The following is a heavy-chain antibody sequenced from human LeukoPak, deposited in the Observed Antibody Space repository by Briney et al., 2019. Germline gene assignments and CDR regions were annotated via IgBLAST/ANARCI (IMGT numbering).Heavy chain of an antibody. CDR3: AREGGYCSSTSCYIGRRYVY. CDR1: GFTFSSYS. V-gene: IGHV3-21*01. D-gene: IGHD2-2*02. Sequence: GGSLRLSCAASGFTFSSYSMNWVRQAPGKGLEWVSSISSSSSYIYYADSVKGRFTISRDNAKNSLYLQMNSLRAEDTAVYYCAREGGYCSSTSCYIGRRYVYWGQGTLVTVSS. CDR2: ISSSSSYI. J-gene: IGHJ4*02.